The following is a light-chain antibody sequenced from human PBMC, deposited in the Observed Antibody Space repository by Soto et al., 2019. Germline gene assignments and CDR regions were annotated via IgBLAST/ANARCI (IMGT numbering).Light chain of an antibody. J-gene: IGKJ1*01. CDR3: QQYHNRWT. V-gene: IGKV3-15*01. Sequence: EIVMTQSPATLSVSPGERVTLSCRAGQSVSSRLAWYQQKPGQAPRLLIYGASTRATGIPARFSGSGSGTEFTLTISSLQSEDFAVYYCQQYHNRWTFGQGTKVEIK. CDR2: GAS. CDR1: QSVSSR.